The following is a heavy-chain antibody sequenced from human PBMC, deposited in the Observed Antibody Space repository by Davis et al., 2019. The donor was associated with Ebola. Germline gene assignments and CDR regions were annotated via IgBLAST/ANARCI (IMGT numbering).Heavy chain of an antibody. CDR1: GGSISSYY. CDR2: IYYSGST. Sequence: CPVSGGSISSYYWSWIRQPPGKGLEWIGYIYYSGSTNYNPSLNSRVTISLDTSKNQFSLKLSSVTAAATAVYYCARSTLELDYFDYWGQGILVTVSS. D-gene: IGHD1-7*01. CDR3: ARSTLELDYFDY. V-gene: IGHV4-59*01. J-gene: IGHJ4*02.